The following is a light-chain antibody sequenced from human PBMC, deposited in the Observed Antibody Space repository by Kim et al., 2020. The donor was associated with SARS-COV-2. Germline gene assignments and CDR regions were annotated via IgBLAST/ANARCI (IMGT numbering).Light chain of an antibody. CDR3: NSRDSSGNHLV. Sequence: SSELTQDPAVSVALGQTVMITCQGDSLRSYYASWYQQKPVQAPVLVIYGKNNRPSGIPDRFSGSSSGNTASLTITGAQAEDDADYYCNSRDSSGNHLVFG. J-gene: IGLJ1*01. CDR2: GKN. CDR1: SLRSYY. V-gene: IGLV3-19*01.